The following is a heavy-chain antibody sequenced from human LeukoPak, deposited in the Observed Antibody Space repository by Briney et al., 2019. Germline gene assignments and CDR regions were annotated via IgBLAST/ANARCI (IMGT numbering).Heavy chain of an antibody. V-gene: IGHV3-21*04. CDR3: AKSASGTHYDH. J-gene: IGHJ4*02. D-gene: IGHD3-10*01. CDR1: GFTFSSYN. Sequence: LGGSLRLSCAASGFTFSSYNMNWVRRAPGKGLEWVSSITSSSSYIYYADSVKGRFTISRDNAKNSLYLQMNSLRADDTAVYYCAKSASGTHYDHWGKGTLVPVSS. CDR2: ITSSSSYI.